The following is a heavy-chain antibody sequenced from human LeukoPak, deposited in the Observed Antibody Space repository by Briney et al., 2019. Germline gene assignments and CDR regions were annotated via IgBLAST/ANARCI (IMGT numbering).Heavy chain of an antibody. J-gene: IGHJ4*02. CDR1: GYSISSGYY. CDR3: ARQATVTHVPHYFDY. Sequence: KPSETLSLTCAVSGYSISSGYYWGWIRQPPGKGLEWIGSIYHSGSTYYNPSLKSRVTISVDTSKNQFSLKLSSVTAADTAVYYCARQATVTHVPHYFDYWGQGTLVTVSS. CDR2: IYHSGST. D-gene: IGHD4-17*01. V-gene: IGHV4-38-2*01.